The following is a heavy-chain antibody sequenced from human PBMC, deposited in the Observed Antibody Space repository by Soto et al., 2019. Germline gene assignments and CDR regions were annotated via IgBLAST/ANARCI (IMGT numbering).Heavy chain of an antibody. CDR3: ARHVEMATLGPYNFDH. CDR2: IYYSGRT. D-gene: IGHD3-16*01. CDR1: GASISSSSYY. V-gene: IGHV4-39*01. Sequence: SETLSLTCTVSGASISSSSYYWAWIRQPPGKGLEWIGRIYYSGRTSYSPSLKSRVTISVDTSKNQFSLKLNSVTAADTAVYYCARHVEMATLGPYNFDHWGQGILVTVSS. J-gene: IGHJ4*02.